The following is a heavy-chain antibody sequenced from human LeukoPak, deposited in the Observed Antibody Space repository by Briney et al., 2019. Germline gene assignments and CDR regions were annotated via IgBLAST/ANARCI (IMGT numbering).Heavy chain of an antibody. CDR2: IKQDGSEK. V-gene: IGHV3-7*01. CDR1: GFTFSSYA. D-gene: IGHD3-3*01. CDR3: AREMLIFGVSMPDY. Sequence: GGSLRLSCAASGFTFSSYAMHWVRQAPGKGLEWVANIKQDGSEKYYVDSVKGRFTISRDKAKNSLYLQMNSLRAEDTAVYYCAREMLIFGVSMPDYWGQGTLVTVSS. J-gene: IGHJ4*02.